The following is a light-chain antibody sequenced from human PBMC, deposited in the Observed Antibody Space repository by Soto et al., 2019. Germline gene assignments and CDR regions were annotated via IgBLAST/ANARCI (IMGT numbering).Light chain of an antibody. CDR3: HQYGSSPPYT. CDR1: QSVSSTY. J-gene: IGKJ2*01. CDR2: GAS. V-gene: IGKV3-20*01. Sequence: EIVLTQSPGTLSLSPGERATLSCRASQSVSSTYLAWYQQKPGQAPRLLISGASSRATGIPDRFSGSGSGTDFTLTISRLEPEDSAMYYCHQYGSSPPYTFGQGTKLEIK.